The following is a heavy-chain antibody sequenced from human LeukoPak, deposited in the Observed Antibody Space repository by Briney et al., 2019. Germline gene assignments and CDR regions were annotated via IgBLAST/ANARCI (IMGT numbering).Heavy chain of an antibody. CDR2: ISGSGGST. D-gene: IGHD2-21*02. Sequence: GGSLRLSCAASGFTFSSYAMSWVRQAPGKGLEWVSAISGSGGSTYYADSVKGRFTISRDNSKNTLYLQMNSLRAEDTAVYYCARDRRLAYCGGDCYSDAFDIWGQGTMVTVSS. V-gene: IGHV3-23*01. CDR1: GFTFSSYA. CDR3: ARDRRLAYCGGDCYSDAFDI. J-gene: IGHJ3*02.